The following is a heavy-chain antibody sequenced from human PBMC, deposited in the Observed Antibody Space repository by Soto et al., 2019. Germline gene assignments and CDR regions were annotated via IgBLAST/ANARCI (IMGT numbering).Heavy chain of an antibody. J-gene: IGHJ3*02. CDR3: ARDGVLVVDSGYEGAFDI. D-gene: IGHD5-12*01. Sequence: GGSLRLSCAASGFTFSSYWMSWVRQAPGKGLEWVANIKQDGSEKYYVDSVKGRFTISRDNAKNSLYLQMNSLRAEDTAVYYCARDGVLVVDSGYEGAFDIWGQGTMVTVSS. CDR1: GFTFSSYW. V-gene: IGHV3-7*03. CDR2: IKQDGSEK.